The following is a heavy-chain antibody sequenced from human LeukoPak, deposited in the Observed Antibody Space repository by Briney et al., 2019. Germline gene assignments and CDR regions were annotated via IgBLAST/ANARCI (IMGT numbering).Heavy chain of an antibody. CDR2: IYSGGST. CDR3: ARFGSSGWSYYFDY. J-gene: IGHJ4*02. V-gene: IGHV3-53*01. Sequence: GGSLRLSCAASGFTVSSNYMSWVRQAPGKGLEWVSVIYSGGSTYYADSVKGRFTISRDNSKNTLYLQMNGLRAEDTAVYYCARFGSSGWSYYFDYWGQGTLVTVSS. CDR1: GFTVSSNY. D-gene: IGHD6-19*01.